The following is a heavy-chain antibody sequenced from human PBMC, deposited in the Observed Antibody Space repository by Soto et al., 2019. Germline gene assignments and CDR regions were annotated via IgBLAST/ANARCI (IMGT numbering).Heavy chain of an antibody. CDR3: ARESKYDTSGYPPWFAP. CDR2: IYYSGST. V-gene: IGHV4-31*03. D-gene: IGHD3-22*01. Sequence: PSETLCLTCTVSVASISSGGYYWSWLRQHPGEGLEWIGYIYYSGSTSYNPSLKSRVTISVDTSKNQFSLKLSSVTDADTAVYYCARESKYDTSGYPPWFAPWGQGTLVTVSS. J-gene: IGHJ5*02. CDR1: VASISSGGYY.